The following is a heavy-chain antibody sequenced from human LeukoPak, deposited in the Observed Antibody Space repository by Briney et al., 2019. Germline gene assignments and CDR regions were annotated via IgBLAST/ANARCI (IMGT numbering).Heavy chain of an antibody. Sequence: ASVKVSCKASGYTFTSYGISWVRQAPGQGLEWMGWISAYNGNTNYAQKFQGRVTITADESTSTAYMELSSLRSEDTAVYYCARDLGEDYGGNTYYFDYWGQGTLVTVSS. D-gene: IGHD4-23*01. CDR2: ISAYNGNT. CDR1: GYTFTSYG. CDR3: ARDLGEDYGGNTYYFDY. V-gene: IGHV1-18*01. J-gene: IGHJ4*02.